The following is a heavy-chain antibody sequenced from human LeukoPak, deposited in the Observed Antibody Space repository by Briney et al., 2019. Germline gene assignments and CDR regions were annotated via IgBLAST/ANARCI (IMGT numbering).Heavy chain of an antibody. D-gene: IGHD3-16*02. CDR3: ARDPSTRYYSDY. CDR1: GYTFTGYY. J-gene: IGHJ4*02. CDR2: IDPNSGGT. V-gene: IGHV1-2*04. Sequence: ASVKVSCKASGYTFTGYYMHWVRQAPGQGLEWMGWIDPNSGGTKFAQYFQGWVTMTRDTSISTAYMELSRLTSDDAAVYFCARDPSTRYYSDYWGQGTLVTVSS.